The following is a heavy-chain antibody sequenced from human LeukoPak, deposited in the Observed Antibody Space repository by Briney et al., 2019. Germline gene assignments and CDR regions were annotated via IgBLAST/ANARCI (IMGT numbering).Heavy chain of an antibody. Sequence: GASVKVSFKASGYTFTIYGISWVGQAPGQGLEWMGWISAYNGNTNYSQKLQGRVTITTDTATSTAYMELRSLRSDDTAVYYCARDLTPIQLWTKALFGYWGQGTLVTVSS. D-gene: IGHD5-18*01. J-gene: IGHJ4*02. CDR1: GYTFTIYG. V-gene: IGHV1-18*01. CDR2: ISAYNGNT. CDR3: ARDLTPIQLWTKALFGY.